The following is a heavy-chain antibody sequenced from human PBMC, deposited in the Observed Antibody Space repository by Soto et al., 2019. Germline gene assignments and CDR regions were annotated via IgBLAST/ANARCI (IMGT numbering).Heavy chain of an antibody. J-gene: IGHJ6*02. CDR3: AKGLLGYYYYYGMDV. Sequence: GGSLRLSCAASGFTFSSYAMSRVRQAPGRGLEWVSAISGSGGSTYYADSVKGRFTISRDNSKNTLYLQMNSLRAEDTAVYYCAKGLLGYYYYYGMDVWGQGTTVAVSS. V-gene: IGHV3-23*01. CDR2: ISGSGGST. CDR1: GFTFSSYA. D-gene: IGHD3-10*01.